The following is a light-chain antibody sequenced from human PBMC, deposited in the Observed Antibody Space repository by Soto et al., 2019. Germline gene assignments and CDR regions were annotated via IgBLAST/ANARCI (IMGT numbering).Light chain of an antibody. J-gene: IGKJ2*01. V-gene: IGKV1-39*01. Sequence: DIQMTQSPSPLSASVGDRVTITCRANQSISTYLNWYQQKPGKAPKRLIYAASNLQSGVSSRFSGSGSGTAFTLTISSLQPADFATYYCQQGYSIPPSTFGQGTKVDIK. CDR2: AAS. CDR3: QQGYSIPPST. CDR1: QSISTY.